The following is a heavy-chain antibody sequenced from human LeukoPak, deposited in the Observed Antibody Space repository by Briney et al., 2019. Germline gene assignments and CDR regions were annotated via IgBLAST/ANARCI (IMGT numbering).Heavy chain of an antibody. CDR3: ARAPAYCGGDCCLDY. Sequence: SETLSLTCTVSGGSISSSSYYWGWIRQPPGKGPEWIWSIYYSGSTNYNPSLKSRVTISIDTSKNQFSLKLNSVTAADTAVYYCARAPAYCGGDCCLDYWGQGTLVTVSS. V-gene: IGHV4-39*01. J-gene: IGHJ4*02. D-gene: IGHD2-21*01. CDR2: IYYSGST. CDR1: GGSISSSSYY.